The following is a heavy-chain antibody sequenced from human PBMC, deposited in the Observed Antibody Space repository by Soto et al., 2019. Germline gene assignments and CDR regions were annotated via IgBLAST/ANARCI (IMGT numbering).Heavy chain of an antibody. CDR2: IYHSGRT. CDR3: AIWVDVSLDYFDS. Sequence: TLSLTCTVSGGSMSNGYYYWSWVRQNPGKGLEWIGHIYHSGRTDYNPSLKSRVGILVDTSKNQFSLNLNSVTAADTAVYYCAIWVDVSLDYFDSWGQGTPGTSPQ. CDR1: GGSMSNGYYY. V-gene: IGHV4-31*03. J-gene: IGHJ4*02. D-gene: IGHD2-15*01.